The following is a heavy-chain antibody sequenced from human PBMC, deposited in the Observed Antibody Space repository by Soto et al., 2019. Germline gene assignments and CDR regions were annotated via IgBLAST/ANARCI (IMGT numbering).Heavy chain of an antibody. J-gene: IGHJ4*02. CDR3: ARDSSGSPSGYYFDY. D-gene: IGHD1-26*01. Sequence: AETLTLTCAVSGGSISSNYLSWIRQPPGKGLEWIGYIYHSGSTDYNPSLKSRVTISVDTSKNQFSLKLNSVTAADTAVYYCARDSSGSPSGYYFDYWGPGTLVTVSS. CDR1: GGSISSNY. CDR2: IYHSGST. V-gene: IGHV4-59*01.